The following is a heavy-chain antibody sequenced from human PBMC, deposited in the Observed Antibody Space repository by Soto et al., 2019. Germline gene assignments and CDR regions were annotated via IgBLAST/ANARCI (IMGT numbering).Heavy chain of an antibody. CDR2: ISGSGGST. CDR3: AKGDYGDYFADY. Sequence: EVQLLESGGGLVQPGGSLRLSCAASGFTFSSYAMSCVRQAPGKGLEWVSAISGSGGSTYYADSVKGRFTISRDNSKNTLYLQMTSLRAEDTAVYYCAKGDYGDYFADYWGQGTLVTVST. D-gene: IGHD4-17*01. V-gene: IGHV3-23*01. J-gene: IGHJ4*02. CDR1: GFTFSSYA.